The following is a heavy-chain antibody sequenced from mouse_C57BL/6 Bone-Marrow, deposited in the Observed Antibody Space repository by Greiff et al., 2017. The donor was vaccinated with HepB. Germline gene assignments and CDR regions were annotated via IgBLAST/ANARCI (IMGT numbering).Heavy chain of an antibody. CDR1: GFTFSDFY. Sequence: EVKLVESGGGLVQSGRSLRLSCATSGFTFSDFYMEWVRQAPGKGLEWIAASRNKANDYTTEYSASVKGRFIVSRDTSQSILYLQMNALRAEDTAIYYCARVPYYGSSHWYFDVWGTGTTVTVSS. D-gene: IGHD1-1*01. J-gene: IGHJ1*03. CDR2: SRNKANDYTT. V-gene: IGHV7-1*01. CDR3: ARVPYYGSSHWYFDV.